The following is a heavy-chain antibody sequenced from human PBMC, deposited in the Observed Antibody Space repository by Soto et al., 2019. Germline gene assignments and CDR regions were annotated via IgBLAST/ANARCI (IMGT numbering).Heavy chain of an antibody. D-gene: IGHD6-19*01. J-gene: IGHJ4*02. Sequence: GGSLRLSCAASGFTFSSYGMHWVRQAPGKGLEWVAVISYDGSNKYYADSVKGRFTISRDNSKNTLYLQMNSLRAEDTAVYYCAKGHRSAPDYWGQGTLVTVSS. CDR1: GFTFSSYG. CDR3: AKGHRSAPDY. CDR2: ISYDGSNK. V-gene: IGHV3-30*18.